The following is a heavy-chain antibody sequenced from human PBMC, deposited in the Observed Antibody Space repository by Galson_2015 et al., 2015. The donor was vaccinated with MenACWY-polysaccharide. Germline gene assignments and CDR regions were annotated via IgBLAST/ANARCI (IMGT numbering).Heavy chain of an antibody. CDR3: AREGSRIVFHAFDT. CDR1: GSRFSNSG. V-gene: IGHV3-33*01. CDR2: IQYDGSNK. Sequence: SPRLSCAASGSRFSNSGMHWVRQAPGKGLEWVAVIQYDGSNKVYADSVKGRFTISRDNSKNTVFLEMNTLGVEDTAVYYCAREGSRIVFHAFDTWGQGTLVTVSS. D-gene: IGHD3-9*01. J-gene: IGHJ5*02.